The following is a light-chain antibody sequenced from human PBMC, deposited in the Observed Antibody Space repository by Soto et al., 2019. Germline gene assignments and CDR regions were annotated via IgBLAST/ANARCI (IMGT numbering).Light chain of an antibody. V-gene: IGKV3-20*01. Sequence: EIVLTQSPVTLSLSPGERATLSCRASQSVSSRYSAWYQQKPGQAHRLLIYAASSRAAGLPDMFSGSGSGTDFSLTISRLQHEDFAVYYCHQYASSRTFGPGTKVE. J-gene: IGKJ1*01. CDR3: HQYASSRT. CDR2: AAS. CDR1: QSVSSRY.